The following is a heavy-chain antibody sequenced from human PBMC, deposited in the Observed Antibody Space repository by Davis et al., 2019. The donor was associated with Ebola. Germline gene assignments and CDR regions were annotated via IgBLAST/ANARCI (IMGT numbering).Heavy chain of an antibody. CDR2: TYYKSKWYN. CDR3: ARGWLRSGLDY. Sequence: HSQTLSLTCAISGDSVSGSSGAWNWIRQSPSRGLEWLGRTYYKSKWYNDYAVSVKSRITINPDTSKNQFSLQLDSVTPEDTAVYYCARGWLRSGLDYWGQGILVTVSS. D-gene: IGHD5-12*01. J-gene: IGHJ4*02. V-gene: IGHV6-1*01. CDR1: GDSVSGSSGA.